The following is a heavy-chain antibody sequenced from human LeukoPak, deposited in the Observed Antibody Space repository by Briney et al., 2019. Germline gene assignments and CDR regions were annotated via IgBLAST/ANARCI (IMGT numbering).Heavy chain of an antibody. J-gene: IGHJ4*02. CDR1: RFTFSSYA. CDR2: ISNSGGST. Sequence: GGSLRLSCAASRFTFSSYAMSWCRQAPGKGLGWFSGISNSGGSTYYATSVKGRFTISRENSKNTLYLQMNSLRAEDTAVYYCARGKGITVSSFDYWGQGTLVTVSS. CDR3: ARGKGITVSSFDY. V-gene: IGHV3-23*01. D-gene: IGHD6-19*01.